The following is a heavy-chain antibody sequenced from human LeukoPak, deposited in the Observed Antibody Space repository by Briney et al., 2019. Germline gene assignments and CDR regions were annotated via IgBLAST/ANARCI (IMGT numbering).Heavy chain of an antibody. V-gene: IGHV1-24*01. CDR3: ATGGAVAVEFDY. CDR1: GYTLTELS. J-gene: IGHJ4*02. Sequence: ASVKVSCKVSGYTLTELSMHWVRQAPGKGLEGMGGFDPEDGETIYAQKFQGRVTMTEDTSTDTAYMELSSLRSEDTAVYYCATGGAVAVEFDYWGQGTLVTVSS. CDR2: FDPEDGET. D-gene: IGHD6-19*01.